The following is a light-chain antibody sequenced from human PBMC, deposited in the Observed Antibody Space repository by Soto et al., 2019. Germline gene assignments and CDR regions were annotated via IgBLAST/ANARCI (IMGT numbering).Light chain of an antibody. V-gene: IGLV1-40*01. CDR2: GNS. J-gene: IGLJ1*01. CDR1: SSNIGAGYD. Sequence: QSVLTQPPSVSGAPGQRVTISCTGSSSNIGAGYDVHWYQQLPGTAPKLLIYGNSNRPSGVPDRFSGSKSGTSASLAITGLQAEDEADYYCQSYDGSLSYVFGTGTKSPS. CDR3: QSYDGSLSYV.